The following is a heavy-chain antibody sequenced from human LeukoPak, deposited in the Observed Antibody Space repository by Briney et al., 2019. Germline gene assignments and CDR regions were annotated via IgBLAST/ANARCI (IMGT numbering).Heavy chain of an antibody. J-gene: IGHJ6*03. D-gene: IGHD6-13*01. Sequence: ASVTVSCKASGYTFTSYGISWVRQAPGQGLEWMGWISAYNGNTNYAQKLQGRVTMTTDTSTSTAYMELRSLRSDDTAVYYCARGKTGIAAAGYYYYYYMDVWGKGTTVTVSS. CDR3: ARGKTGIAAAGYYYYYYMDV. CDR1: GYTFTSYG. V-gene: IGHV1-18*01. CDR2: ISAYNGNT.